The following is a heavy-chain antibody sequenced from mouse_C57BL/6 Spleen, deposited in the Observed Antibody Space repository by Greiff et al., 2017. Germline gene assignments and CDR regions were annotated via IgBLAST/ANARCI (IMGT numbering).Heavy chain of an antibody. CDR1: GYTFTDYN. J-gene: IGHJ3*01. V-gene: IGHV1-18*01. Sequence: EVQLQQSGPELVKPGASVKIPCKASGYTFTDYNMDWVKQSHGKSLEWIGDINPNNGGTIYNQKFKGKAPLTVDKSSSTAYMELRSLTSEDTAVYYCARTYYDYDEGFAYWGQGTLVTVSA. CDR2: INPNNGGT. D-gene: IGHD2-4*01. CDR3: ARTYYDYDEGFAY.